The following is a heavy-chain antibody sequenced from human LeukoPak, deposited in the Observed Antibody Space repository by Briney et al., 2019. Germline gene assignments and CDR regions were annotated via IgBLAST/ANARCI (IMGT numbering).Heavy chain of an antibody. Sequence: GGSLRLSCAASGFTFSSYAMHWVRQAPGKGLEWVAVISYDGSNKYYADSVKGRFTISRDNSKNTLYLQMNSLRAEDTAVYYCAGASTVTKAFDIWGQGTMVTVSS. CDR3: AGASTVTKAFDI. CDR1: GFTFSSYA. D-gene: IGHD4-17*01. CDR2: ISYDGSNK. J-gene: IGHJ3*02. V-gene: IGHV3-30-3*01.